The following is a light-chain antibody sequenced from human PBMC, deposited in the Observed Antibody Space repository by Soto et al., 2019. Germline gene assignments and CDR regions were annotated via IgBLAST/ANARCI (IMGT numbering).Light chain of an antibody. CDR1: QTISNW. CDR3: QQYKTYPWT. J-gene: IGKJ1*01. CDR2: TVS. V-gene: IGKV1-5*03. Sequence: DIQMTQSPSTLSASVGDRVTITCRASQTISNWLAWYQQKPGKAPKFLIYTVSTLESGVPSRFSGAGSGTEFSLTISSLQPDDFATYYCQQYKTYPWTFGQGTKV.